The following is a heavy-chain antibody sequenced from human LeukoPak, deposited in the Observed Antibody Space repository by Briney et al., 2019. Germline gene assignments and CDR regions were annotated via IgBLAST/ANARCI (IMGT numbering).Heavy chain of an antibody. V-gene: IGHV3-23*01. Sequence: PGGSLRLSCAASGFTFSSYAMSWVRQAPGKGLEWVSAISGSGGSTYYADSVKGRFTISRDNSKNTLYLQMNSLRAEDTAVYYCAKDVYYDSSGYHKGGYYFDYWGQGTLVTVSS. CDR3: AKDVYYDSSGYHKGGYYFDY. CDR1: GFTFSSYA. J-gene: IGHJ4*02. D-gene: IGHD3-22*01. CDR2: ISGSGGST.